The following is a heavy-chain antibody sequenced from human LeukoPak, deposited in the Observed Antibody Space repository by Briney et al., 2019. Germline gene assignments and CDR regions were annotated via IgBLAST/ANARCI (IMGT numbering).Heavy chain of an antibody. CDR3: ARARYDSSGYSFFDY. Sequence: GGSLRLSCAASGFTFSSYGMHWVRQAPGKGLEWVAVIWYDGSNTYYADSVKGRFTISRDNSKNTLYLQMNSLRAEDTAVYYCARARYDSSGYSFFDYWGQGTLVTVSS. D-gene: IGHD3-22*01. J-gene: IGHJ4*02. CDR2: IWYDGSNT. V-gene: IGHV3-33*01. CDR1: GFTFSSYG.